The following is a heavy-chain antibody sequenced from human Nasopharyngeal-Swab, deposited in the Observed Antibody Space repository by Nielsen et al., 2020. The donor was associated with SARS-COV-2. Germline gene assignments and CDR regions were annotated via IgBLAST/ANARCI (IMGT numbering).Heavy chain of an antibody. D-gene: IGHD6-19*01. CDR2: INHSGST. V-gene: IGHV4-34*01. Sequence: SETLSLPCAVYGGSFSGYYWSWIRQPPGKGLEWIGEINHSGSTNYNPSLKSRVTISVDTSKNQFSLKLSSVTAADTAVYYCVRDLIAVAGSPGWGQGTLVTVSS. CDR3: VRDLIAVAGSPG. J-gene: IGHJ4*02. CDR1: GGSFSGYY.